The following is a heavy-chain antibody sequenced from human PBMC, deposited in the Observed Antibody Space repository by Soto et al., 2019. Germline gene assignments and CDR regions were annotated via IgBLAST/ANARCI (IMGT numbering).Heavy chain of an antibody. CDR2: IYYSGST. CDR3: ARMDIVLMVYANTGGWFDP. V-gene: IGHV4-39*01. J-gene: IGHJ5*02. CDR1: GGSISSSSYY. Sequence: QLQLQESGPGLVKPSETLSLTCTVSGGSISSSSYYWGWIRQPPGKGLEWIGSIYYSGSTYYNPSLKSRVTISVDTSKNQFSLKLSSVTAADTAVYYCARMDIVLMVYANTGGWFDPWGQGTLVTVSS. D-gene: IGHD2-8*01.